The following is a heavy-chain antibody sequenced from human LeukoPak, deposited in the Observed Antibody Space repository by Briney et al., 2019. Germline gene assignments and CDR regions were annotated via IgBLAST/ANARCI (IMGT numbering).Heavy chain of an antibody. CDR2: VSISGTKT. V-gene: IGHV3-23*01. Sequence: GGSLRLSCAASEFDFSTHAMTWVRQAPGKGLEWVSAVSISGTKTYYADSVKGRFTISRDNSKNTLYLQMYSLRAEDTAVYYCANEIRPNDYWGQGTLVTVSS. CDR3: ANEIRPNDY. J-gene: IGHJ4*02. D-gene: IGHD4-17*01. CDR1: EFDFSTHA.